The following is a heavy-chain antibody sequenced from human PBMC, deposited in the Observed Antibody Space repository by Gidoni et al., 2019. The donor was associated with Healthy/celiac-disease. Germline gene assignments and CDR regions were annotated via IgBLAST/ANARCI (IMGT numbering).Heavy chain of an antibody. CDR2: INPSGGST. D-gene: IGHD2-2*02. Sequence: QVQLVQSGAEVKKPGASVKVSGKAYGYTLTSYYRHWGRQAPGQGLEWMGIINPSGGSTSYAQKFQGRVTMTRDTSTSTVYMELSSLRSEDTAVYYCARDAPPDYCSSTSCYSGYFDYWGQGTLVTVSS. V-gene: IGHV1-46*03. J-gene: IGHJ4*02. CDR3: ARDAPPDYCSSTSCYSGYFDY. CDR1: GYTLTSYY.